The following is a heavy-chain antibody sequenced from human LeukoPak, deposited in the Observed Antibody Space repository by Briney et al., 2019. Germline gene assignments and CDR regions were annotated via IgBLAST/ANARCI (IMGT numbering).Heavy chain of an antibody. CDR1: GYTFTSYY. CDR3: ARCGLGRSGYSYYYYYYGMDV. J-gene: IGHJ6*02. CDR2: INPSGGST. V-gene: IGHV1-46*01. Sequence: SVKVSCKASGYTFTSYYMHWVRQAPGQGLESMGIINPSGGSTSYAQKFQGRVTMTRDTSTSTVYMELSSLRSEDTAVYYCARCGLGRSGYSYYYYYYGMDVWGQGTTVTVSS. D-gene: IGHD3-3*01.